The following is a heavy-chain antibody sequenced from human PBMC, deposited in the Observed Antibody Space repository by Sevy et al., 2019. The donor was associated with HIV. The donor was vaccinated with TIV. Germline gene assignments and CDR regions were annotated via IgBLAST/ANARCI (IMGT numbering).Heavy chain of an antibody. D-gene: IGHD6-19*01. CDR3: AKGGQWLVRDWFDP. CDR1: GFTFSSYG. Sequence: GGSLRLSCAASGFTFSSYGMHWVRQAPGKGLDRVTVISYDGSNKYYADSVKGRFTISRDNSKNTLYLQMNSLRVEDTAVYYCAKGGQWLVRDWFDPWSQGTLVTVSS. J-gene: IGHJ5*02. V-gene: IGHV3-30*18. CDR2: ISYDGSNK.